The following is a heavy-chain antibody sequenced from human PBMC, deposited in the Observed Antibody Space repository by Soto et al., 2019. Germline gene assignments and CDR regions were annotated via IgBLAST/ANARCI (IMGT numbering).Heavy chain of an antibody. D-gene: IGHD3-3*01. V-gene: IGHV3-23*01. CDR2: ISGSGGST. Sequence: GGSLRFSCAASGFTFSSYAMSWVRQAPGKGLEWVSAISGSGGSTYYADSVKGRFTISRDNSKNTLYLQMNSLRAEDTAVYYCAKDFGSARITIFGVVIMPAYWGHGTLVTVFS. CDR3: AKDFGSARITIFGVVIMPAY. J-gene: IGHJ1*01. CDR1: GFTFSSYA.